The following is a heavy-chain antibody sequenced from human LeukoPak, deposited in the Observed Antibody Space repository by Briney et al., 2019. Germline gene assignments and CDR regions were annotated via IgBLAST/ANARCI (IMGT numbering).Heavy chain of an antibody. D-gene: IGHD3-16*02. V-gene: IGHV4-34*03. CDR1: GGSFSGYY. CDR2: INHSGST. Sequence: SETLSLTCAVYGGSFSGYYWSWIRQPPGKGLEWIGEINHSGSTNYNPSLKSRVTISVDTSKNQFSLKLSSVTAADTAVYYPAGYDYVWGSYRAWGQGTLVTVSS. CDR3: AGYDYVWGSYRA. J-gene: IGHJ5*02.